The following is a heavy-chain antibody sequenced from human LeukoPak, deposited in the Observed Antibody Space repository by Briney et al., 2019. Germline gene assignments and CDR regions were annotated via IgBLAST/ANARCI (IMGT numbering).Heavy chain of an antibody. CDR3: ARHFYGSGTYYHFDY. CDR1: GYSFPSYG. J-gene: IGHJ4*02. V-gene: IGHV1-18*01. CDR2: ISPYNDNT. Sequence: VASVTVSCTASGYSFPSYGISWVRQAPGQGPEWMGWISPYNDNTNYAQKLQGRATLTTDTSTSTAYMELRSLRSDDTAVYYCARHFYGSGTYYHFDYWGQGTLVTVSS. D-gene: IGHD3-10*01.